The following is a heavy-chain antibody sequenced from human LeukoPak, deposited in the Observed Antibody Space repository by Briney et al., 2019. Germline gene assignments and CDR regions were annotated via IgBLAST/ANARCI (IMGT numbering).Heavy chain of an antibody. J-gene: IGHJ4*02. D-gene: IGHD3-10*01. CDR1: GFTFDDYA. V-gene: IGHV3-9*01. CDR3: AKDLIPLDYYGSGSYGY. CDR2: ISWNSGSI. Sequence: GRSLRLSCAASGFTFDDYAMHWVRQAPGKGLEWVSGISWNSGSIGYADSVKGRFTISRDNAKNSLYLQMNSLRAEDTALYYCAKDLIPLDYYGSGSYGYWGQGTLVTVSS.